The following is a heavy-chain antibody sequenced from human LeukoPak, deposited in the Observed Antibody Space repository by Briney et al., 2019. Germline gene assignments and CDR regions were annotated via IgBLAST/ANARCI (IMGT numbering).Heavy chain of an antibody. V-gene: IGHV4-30-4*08. Sequence: SQTLSLTCTISGGSISSGDYYWSWIRQPPGKGLEWIGYIYYSGSTYYNPSLKSRVTISVDTSKNQFSLKLSSVTAADTAVYYCAGEALYYDFWSGYWHWGQGTLVTVSS. D-gene: IGHD3-3*01. CDR2: IYYSGST. CDR3: AGEALYYDFWSGYWH. CDR1: GGSISSGDYY. J-gene: IGHJ4*02.